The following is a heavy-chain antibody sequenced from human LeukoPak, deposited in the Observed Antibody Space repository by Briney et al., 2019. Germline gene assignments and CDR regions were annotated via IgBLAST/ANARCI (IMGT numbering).Heavy chain of an antibody. J-gene: IGHJ4*02. CDR3: LRDLNWSLDQ. D-gene: IGHD1-20*01. V-gene: IGHV3-74*01. Sequence: GGSLRLSCAASGFTFSSYWMHWVRQAPGKGLVWVSHINNGGSTPNYADSVKGRFTVSRDNAKNTLSLQTNSLRAEDTAVYYCLRDLNWSLDQWGQGTLVTVSS. CDR2: INNGGSTP. CDR1: GFTFSSYW.